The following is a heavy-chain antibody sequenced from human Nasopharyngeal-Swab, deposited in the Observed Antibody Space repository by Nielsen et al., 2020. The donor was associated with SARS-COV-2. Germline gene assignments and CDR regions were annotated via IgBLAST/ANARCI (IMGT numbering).Heavy chain of an antibody. CDR1: GFTFSSYW. CDR3: ARLDILTGYYRPYNYYGIDV. D-gene: IGHD3-9*01. V-gene: IGHV3-7*01. J-gene: IGHJ6*02. CDR2: IQQDGSVK. Sequence: GESLKISCAASGFTFSSYWLTWVRQAPGKGLEWVANIQQDGSVKHYVDSVKGRFTISRDNAKKSLYLQMNSLRAEDTAVYYCARLDILTGYYRPYNYYGIDVWGQGTTVTVSS.